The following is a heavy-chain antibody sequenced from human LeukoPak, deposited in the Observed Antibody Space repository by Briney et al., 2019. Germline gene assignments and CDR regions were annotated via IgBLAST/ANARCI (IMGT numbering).Heavy chain of an antibody. D-gene: IGHD6-19*01. CDR3: AGGRSSVLGY. CDR1: GGSISSYD. J-gene: IGHJ4*02. Sequence: SETLSLTCTVSGGSISSYDWSWIRQPPGKGLEWIGYIYYIGSTNYNPSLKSRVTISVDTSKNQFSLKLSSVTAADTAVYYCAGGRSSVLGYWGQGTLVTVSS. CDR2: IYYIGST. V-gene: IGHV4-59*08.